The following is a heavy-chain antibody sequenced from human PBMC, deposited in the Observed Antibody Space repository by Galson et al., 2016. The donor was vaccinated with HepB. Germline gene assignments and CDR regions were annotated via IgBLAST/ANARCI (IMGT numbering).Heavy chain of an antibody. D-gene: IGHD3-3*01. CDR3: STLRDFWSG. J-gene: IGHJ6*04. CDR1: GFTFSRQW. V-gene: IGHV3-74*01. CDR2: IKSDGSNI. Sequence: SLRLSCAASGFTFSRQWMYWVRQAPGKGLARVSQIKSDGSNINYADSVKGRFTISRDNAGNTLYLQMNSLRAEDTAVYYCSTLRDFWSGWGKGTTVTVSS.